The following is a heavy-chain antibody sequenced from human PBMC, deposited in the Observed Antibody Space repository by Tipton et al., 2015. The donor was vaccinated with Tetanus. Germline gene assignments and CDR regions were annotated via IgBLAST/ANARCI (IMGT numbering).Heavy chain of an antibody. CDR2: IYYSGST. CDR1: GGSISSSSYY. J-gene: IGHJ6*02. CDR3: ARYYGGKRVHYGMDV. V-gene: IGHV4-39*01. Sequence: PGLVKPSETLSLTCTVSGGSISSSSYYWGWIRQPPGKGLEWIGSIYYSGSTYYNPSLKSRATISVDTSKNQFSLKLSSVTAADTAVYYCARYYGGKRVHYGMDVWGQGTTVTVSS. D-gene: IGHD4-23*01.